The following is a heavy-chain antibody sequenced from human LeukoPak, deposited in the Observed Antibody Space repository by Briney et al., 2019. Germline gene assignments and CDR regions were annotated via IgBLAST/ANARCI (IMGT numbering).Heavy chain of an antibody. Sequence: ETLSLTCTVSGSSISNYYWGWIRQAPGKGLEWVSSISSSSSYIYYADSVKGRFTISRDNAKNSLYLQMNSLRAEDTAVCYCASIVYSGYDSNDYWGQGTLVTVSS. CDR3: ASIVYSGYDSNDY. D-gene: IGHD5-12*01. V-gene: IGHV3-21*01. CDR1: GSSISNYY. CDR2: ISSSSSYI. J-gene: IGHJ4*02.